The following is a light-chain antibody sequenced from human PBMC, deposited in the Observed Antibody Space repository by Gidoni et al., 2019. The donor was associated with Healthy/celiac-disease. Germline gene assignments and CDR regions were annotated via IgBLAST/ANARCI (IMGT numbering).Light chain of an antibody. V-gene: IGLV1-44*01. J-gene: IGLJ2*01. Sequence: QSVLTQPPSASGTPGQRVTISCSGSSSNIGSNTVNWYQQLPGMPPKLLIYSNNQRPSGVPDRFSGSKSGTSASLAISGLQSEDEADYYCAALDDSLNGYVLFGGGTKLTVL. CDR3: AALDDSLNGYVL. CDR2: SNN. CDR1: SSNIGSNT.